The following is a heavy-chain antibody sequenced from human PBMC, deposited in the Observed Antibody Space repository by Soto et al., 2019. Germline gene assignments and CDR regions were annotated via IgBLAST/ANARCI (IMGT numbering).Heavy chain of an antibody. V-gene: IGHV3-30*18. CDR1: GFRLSSYA. J-gene: IGHJ4*02. CDR3: AKDGRDGDFMHILVVDF. D-gene: IGHD2-15*01. Sequence: QVRLVESGGGVVQPGGSLRLSCATSGFRLSSYAMHWVRQAPGKGLEWVALMSYDESKKYYADSVKGRLTISRDTSKNTLVLEMNNLRVEDTAVLYWAKDGRDGDFMHILVVDFWGQGALVTVSS. CDR2: MSYDESKK.